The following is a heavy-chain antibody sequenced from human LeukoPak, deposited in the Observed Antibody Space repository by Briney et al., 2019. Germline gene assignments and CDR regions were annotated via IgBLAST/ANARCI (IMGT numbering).Heavy chain of an antibody. CDR1: GYTFTSYL. J-gene: IGHJ2*01. CDR3: VRGLATVATWLYL. Sequence: SVKVSCKASGYTFTSYLMHWVRQAPEHPLEWMEWIRRRSGDTKYAQKFQGRVTVDRAKSMSTAYLEVRSLRSADTAVYYCVRGLATVATWLYLWGRGTLVTVSS. CDR2: IRRRSGDT. D-gene: IGHD4-17*01. V-gene: IGHV1-2*02.